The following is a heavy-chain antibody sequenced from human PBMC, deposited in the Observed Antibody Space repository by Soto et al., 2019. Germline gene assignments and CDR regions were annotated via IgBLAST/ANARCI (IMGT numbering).Heavy chain of an antibody. J-gene: IGHJ6*02. CDR1: GFSFSGSA. V-gene: IGHV3-73*02. Sequence: EVQLVESGGALVQPGGSLRLSCAASGFSFSGSAMHWVRQASGKGLEWVGRIRSKANTYATTYAASVTGRFTISRDDSRNTAYLQMSSLKTEDTAVYYCTRQLGAGYADSHYCYGVDVWGQGTTVTVSS. CDR2: IRSKANTYAT. D-gene: IGHD4-17*01. CDR3: TRQLGAGYADSHYCYGVDV.